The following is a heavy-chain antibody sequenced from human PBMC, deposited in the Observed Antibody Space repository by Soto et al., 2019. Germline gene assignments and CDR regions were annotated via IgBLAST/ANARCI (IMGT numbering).Heavy chain of an antibody. CDR3: ATAEVDY. V-gene: IGHV3-74*01. J-gene: IGHJ4*02. CDR1: GFTFGNYW. Sequence: PGGSLRLSCAASGFTFGNYWMHWVRQAPGRGLEWVSRMNSDGRSTNYADSVKGRFTVSRDNAKNTLYLQMNSPRADDTAVYYCATAEVDYWGPGTLVTVSS. CDR2: MNSDGRST.